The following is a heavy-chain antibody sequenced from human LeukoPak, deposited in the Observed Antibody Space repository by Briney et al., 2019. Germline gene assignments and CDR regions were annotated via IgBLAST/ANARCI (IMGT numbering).Heavy chain of an antibody. J-gene: IGHJ3*02. CDR1: GGSISSGGYY. D-gene: IGHD1-26*01. Sequence: SETLSLTCTVSGGSISSGGYYWSWIRQHPGKGLEWIGYIYYSGSTYYNPSLKSRVTISVDTSKNQFSLKLSSVTAADTAVYYCARDPAGIVGATYASDIWGQGTMVTVSS. V-gene: IGHV4-31*03. CDR3: ARDPAGIVGATYASDI. CDR2: IYYSGST.